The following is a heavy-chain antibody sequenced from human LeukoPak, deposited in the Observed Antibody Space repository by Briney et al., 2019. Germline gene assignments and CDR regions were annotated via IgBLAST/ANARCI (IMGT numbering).Heavy chain of an antibody. CDR3: ARELGSDYGGYSP. CDR1: GGSMRSDSSF. Sequence: ASQTLSLTCSVSGGSMRSDSSFWSWIRQPAGKGLEWIGRIYATGNTNYNPSLERRVTIPVDTSKNQFSLELTSVTAADTAVYYCARELGSDYGGYSPWGQGTLVTVXS. CDR2: IYATGNT. D-gene: IGHD4-23*01. J-gene: IGHJ5*02. V-gene: IGHV4-61*02.